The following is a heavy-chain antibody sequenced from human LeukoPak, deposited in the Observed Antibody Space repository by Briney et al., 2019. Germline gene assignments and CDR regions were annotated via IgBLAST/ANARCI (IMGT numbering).Heavy chain of an antibody. CDR2: ISSSSSYI. J-gene: IGHJ5*02. CDR1: GFTFSSYS. CDR3: ARDGLGRGVYNWFDP. Sequence: GSLRLSCAASGFTFSSYSMNWVRQAPGKGLEWVSSISSSSSYIYYADSVKGRFTISRDNAKNSLYLQMNSLRAEDTAVYYCARDGLGRGVYNWFDPWGQGTLVTVSS. D-gene: IGHD3-10*01. V-gene: IGHV3-21*01.